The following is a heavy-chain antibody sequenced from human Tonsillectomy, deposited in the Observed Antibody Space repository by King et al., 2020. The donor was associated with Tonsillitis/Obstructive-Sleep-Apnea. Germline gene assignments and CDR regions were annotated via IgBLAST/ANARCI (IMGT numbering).Heavy chain of an antibody. Sequence: LQLQESGPRLVKPSETLSLTCTVSGGSVSSSDYYLGWIRQPPGKGLEWIGTIYYDETTYYNPPLKSRVTISVAPSKNQFSLNLNSVTAADTAVYYFARNSCDSSWGDYFYYMEVWGQGTTVTVSS. CDR2: IYYDETT. CDR3: ARNSCDSSWGDYFYYMEV. J-gene: IGHJ6*03. CDR1: GGSVSSSDYY. V-gene: IGHV4-39*01. D-gene: IGHD6-6*01.